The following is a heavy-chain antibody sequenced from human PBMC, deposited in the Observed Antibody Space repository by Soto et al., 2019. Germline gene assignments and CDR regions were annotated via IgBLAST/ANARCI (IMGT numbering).Heavy chain of an antibody. CDR2: IKSTDTGGTT. CDR3: TWQLDI. J-gene: IGHJ6*02. V-gene: IGHV3-15*01. Sequence: EVQLVESGGGLVKPGGSLRLSCAASGFTFKDAWMSWVRQAPGKGLEWVGHIKSTDTGGTTDYAAPVKGRFSISKDDAEDTLYLQICRRNTEYPAMYFCTWQLDIWGRGTSVIVSS. CDR1: GFTFKDAW. D-gene: IGHD6-13*01.